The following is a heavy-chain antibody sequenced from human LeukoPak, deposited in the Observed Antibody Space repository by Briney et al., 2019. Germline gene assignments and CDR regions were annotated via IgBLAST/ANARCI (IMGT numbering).Heavy chain of an antibody. CDR1: GFSLSNTRMG. J-gene: IGHJ4*02. D-gene: IGHD6-13*01. CDR3: TRVVRYTSSWYPNYYFDY. Sequence: SGPTLVNHTETLTLTCTVSGFSLSNTRMGVSWIRQPPGKALEWLAQIFSNDEKSYSTSLKSRLTISKDTSKSQVVLTMTNMDPVDTGTYYCTRVVRYTSSWYPNYYFDYWGQGTLVTVSS. CDR2: IFSNDEK. V-gene: IGHV2-26*01.